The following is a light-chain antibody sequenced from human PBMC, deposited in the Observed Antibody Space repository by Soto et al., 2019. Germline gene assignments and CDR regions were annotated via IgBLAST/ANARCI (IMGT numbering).Light chain of an antibody. CDR2: KAS. Sequence: DIQMTQSPSTLSAPVGDRVTITCRASQSISSWLAWYQQKPGKAPKLLIYKASSLESGVPSRFSGSGSGTEFTLTISSLQPDDFATYYCQPYNSYPWTFGQGTKVEIK. V-gene: IGKV1-5*03. J-gene: IGKJ1*01. CDR3: QPYNSYPWT. CDR1: QSISSW.